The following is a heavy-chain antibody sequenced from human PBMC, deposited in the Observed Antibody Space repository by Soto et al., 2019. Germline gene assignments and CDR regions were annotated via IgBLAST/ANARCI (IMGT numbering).Heavy chain of an antibody. CDR1: GGTFSSYA. Sequence: QVQLVQSGAEVKKPGSSVKVSCKASGGTFSSYAISWVRQAPGQGLEWMGGIIPIFGTANYAQKFQGRVTITADESTSTAYMELNSLRAEDTAVYYCARDRGYPYYYYYGMDVWGQGTTVTVSS. J-gene: IGHJ6*02. V-gene: IGHV1-69*01. CDR3: ARDRGYPYYYYYGMDV. CDR2: IIPIFGTA. D-gene: IGHD5-12*01.